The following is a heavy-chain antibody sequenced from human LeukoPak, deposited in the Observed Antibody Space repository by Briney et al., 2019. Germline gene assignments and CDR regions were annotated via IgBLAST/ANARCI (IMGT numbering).Heavy chain of an antibody. Sequence: PGGSLRLSCAASGFTFSDHYMDWVRQAPGKGLEWVARTRDKAKSFTTQYAASVKGRFTISRDHSKNSLYLQMNSLKTDDTAVYFCARGGSGPLNYQYAMDVWAKGTTVTVSS. CDR2: TRDKAKSFTT. CDR1: GFTFSDHY. J-gene: IGHJ6*04. D-gene: IGHD6-19*01. CDR3: ARGGSGPLNYQYAMDV. V-gene: IGHV3-72*01.